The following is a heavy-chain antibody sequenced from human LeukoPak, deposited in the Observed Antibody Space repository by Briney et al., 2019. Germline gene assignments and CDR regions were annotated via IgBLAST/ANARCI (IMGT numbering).Heavy chain of an antibody. Sequence: SETLSLTCAAYGGSFSGYYWSWIRQPPGKGLEWIGEINHSGSTNYNPSLKSRVTISVDTSKNQFSLKLSSVTAADTAVYYCAREGSITMVRGVIITHKYYYYMDVWGKGTTVTVSS. CDR3: AREGSITMVRGVIITHKYYYYMDV. CDR1: GGSFSGYY. CDR2: INHSGST. V-gene: IGHV4-34*01. D-gene: IGHD3-10*01. J-gene: IGHJ6*03.